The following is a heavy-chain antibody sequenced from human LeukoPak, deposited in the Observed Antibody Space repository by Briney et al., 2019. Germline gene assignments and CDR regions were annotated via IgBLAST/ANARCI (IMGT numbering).Heavy chain of an antibody. J-gene: IGHJ4*02. D-gene: IGHD6-19*01. CDR2: ISFDGSKK. V-gene: IGHV3-30*04. CDR1: GFTFNGFA. CDR3: ARDQYSSGWYQAGY. Sequence: PGRPLRLSCAASGFTFNGFAMRWVRQAPDKGPEWVAVISFDGSKKYYADSVKGRFTISRDNSENTVYMQMNSLRPEDTAVYYCARDQYSSGWYQAGYWGQGTLVTVPS.